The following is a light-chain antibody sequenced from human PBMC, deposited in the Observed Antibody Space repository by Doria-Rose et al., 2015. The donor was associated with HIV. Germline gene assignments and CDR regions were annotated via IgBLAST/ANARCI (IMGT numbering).Light chain of an antibody. J-gene: IGKJ2*01. CDR3: QQYYSYPT. V-gene: IGKV1-8*01. Sequence: ASTGDRVTITCRASQGISSFLAWYQQKPGKAPKLLIYAASTLQSGVPSRFNGSGSGTDFTLTISCLQSEDFASYYCQQYYSYPTFGQGTKLEIK. CDR2: AAS. CDR1: QGISSF.